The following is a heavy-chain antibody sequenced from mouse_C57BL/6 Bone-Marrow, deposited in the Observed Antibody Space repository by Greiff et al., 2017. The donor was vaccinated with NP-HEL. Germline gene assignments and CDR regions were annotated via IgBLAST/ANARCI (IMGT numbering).Heavy chain of an antibody. CDR2: ISSGGSYT. CDR1: GFTFSSYG. V-gene: IGHV5-6*01. J-gene: IGHJ3*01. Sequence: EVQGVESGGDLVKPGGSLKLSCAASGFTFSSYGLSWVRQTPDKRLEWVATISSGGSYTYYPDSVKGRFTISRDNAKNTLYLQMSSLKSEDTAMDYCASPYDYDVAWFAYWGQGTLVTVSA. D-gene: IGHD2-4*01. CDR3: ASPYDYDVAWFAY.